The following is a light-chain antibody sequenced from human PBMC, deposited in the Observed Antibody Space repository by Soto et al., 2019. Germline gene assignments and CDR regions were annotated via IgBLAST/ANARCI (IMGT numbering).Light chain of an antibody. J-gene: IGLJ1*01. V-gene: IGLV2-14*03. CDR2: DVS. CDR1: SSDVGGYNY. Sequence: QSALTQPASVSGSPGQSITISCTGTSSDVGGYNYVSWYQQHPGKAPKLMIYDVSNRPSGVSNRFSGSKSGNTASLTFFGLHAEDEADYYCTSYTSSSLHVFGTGTKVTV. CDR3: TSYTSSSLHV.